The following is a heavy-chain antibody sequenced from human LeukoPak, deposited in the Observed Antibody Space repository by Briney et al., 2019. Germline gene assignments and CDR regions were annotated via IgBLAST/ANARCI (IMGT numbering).Heavy chain of an antibody. CDR1: GYTFTTLD. D-gene: IGHD5-24*01. J-gene: IGHJ4*02. CDR2: MNPNSGNT. CDR3: ARRDGYSRMGVDY. Sequence: ASVKVSCKASGYTFTTLDINWVRQATGQGLEWMGWMNPNSGNTGYAQKFQGRVTMTRNTSISTAYMELSSLRSEDTAVYYCARRDGYSRMGVDYWGQGTLVTVSS. V-gene: IGHV1-8*02.